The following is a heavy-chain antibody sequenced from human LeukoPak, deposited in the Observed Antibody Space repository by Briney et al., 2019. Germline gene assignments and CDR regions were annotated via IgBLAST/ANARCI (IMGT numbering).Heavy chain of an antibody. V-gene: IGHV4-30-4*01. CDR2: IYYSGST. Sequence: SETLSLTCTVSGGSISSGDYYWGWIRQPPGKGLEWIGYIYYSGSTYYNPSLKSRVTISVDTSKNQFSLKLSSVTAADTAVYYCARRVVVVPAAFDYWGQGTLVTVSS. CDR1: GGSISSGDYY. CDR3: ARRVVVVPAAFDY. J-gene: IGHJ4*02. D-gene: IGHD2-2*01.